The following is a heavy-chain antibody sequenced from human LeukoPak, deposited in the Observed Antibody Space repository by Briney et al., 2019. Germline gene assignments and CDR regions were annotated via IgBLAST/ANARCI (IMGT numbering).Heavy chain of an antibody. CDR2: VRYDGSEK. V-gene: IGHV3-30*02. CDR1: AFTFSSYG. Sequence: GGSLRLSCAASAFTFSSYGMHWVRQAPGKGLEWVAFVRYDGSEKYYADFVKGRFTISRDNSKNTLFLQMNSLRAEDMAVYYCASFKAAGDYYFDYWGQGTLVTVSS. J-gene: IGHJ4*02. D-gene: IGHD6-13*01. CDR3: ASFKAAGDYYFDY.